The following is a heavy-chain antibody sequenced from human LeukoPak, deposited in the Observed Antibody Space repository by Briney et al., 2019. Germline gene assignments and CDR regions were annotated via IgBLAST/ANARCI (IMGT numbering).Heavy chain of an antibody. D-gene: IGHD3-22*01. Sequence: SETLSLTCNVSGYSISSGYYWGWIRQPPGKGLEWIGTIYHSGSTYYNPSLKSRATISVDTSKNQFSLKLSSVTAADTAVYYCASKASNLDYYDSSGYYFLPAYWGQGTLVTVSS. CDR3: ASKASNLDYYDSSGYYFLPAY. CDR1: GYSISSGYY. CDR2: IYHSGST. J-gene: IGHJ4*02. V-gene: IGHV4-38-2*02.